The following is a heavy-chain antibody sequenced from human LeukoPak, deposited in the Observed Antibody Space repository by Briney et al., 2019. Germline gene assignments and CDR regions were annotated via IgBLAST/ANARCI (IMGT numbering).Heavy chain of an antibody. V-gene: IGHV3-30*02. J-gene: IGHJ5*02. D-gene: IGHD2-2*01. CDR3: ARVLCSSTSCYSSPWFDP. Sequence: GGSLRLSCAASGFTFSTHGMHWVRQAPGKGLEWVAFIRYDGINKYYADSVKGRFTISRDSFKNTLYLQMNSLRPEDTAVYYCARVLCSSTSCYSSPWFDPWGQGTLVTVSS. CDR1: GFTFSTHG. CDR2: IRYDGINK.